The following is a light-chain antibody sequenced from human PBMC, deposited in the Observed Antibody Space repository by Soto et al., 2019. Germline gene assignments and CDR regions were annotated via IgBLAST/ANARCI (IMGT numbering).Light chain of an antibody. V-gene: IGLV2-14*01. CDR3: SSYTSSSTYV. Sequence: QSALTQPASVSGSPGQSITISCTGTSSDVGGYNYVSWYQQHPGKAPKLMIYDVSNRPSGVSNRFSGSKSGNTASLTISGLQAEDEADYHCSSYTSSSTYVFVTGTKLTVL. CDR1: SSDVGGYNY. CDR2: DVS. J-gene: IGLJ1*01.